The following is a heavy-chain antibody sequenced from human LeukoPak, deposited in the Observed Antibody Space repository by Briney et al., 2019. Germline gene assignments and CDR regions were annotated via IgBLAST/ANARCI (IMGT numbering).Heavy chain of an antibody. CDR1: GFTFSIYA. Sequence: PGGSLRPSCAGSGFTFSIYAMTWVRQAPGKGLEWVSSISGRGDSTNYVDSVKGRFTISRDNSKNTLYMQMNSLKVEDTAVYYCAKGGNIRILDYYYYMDVWGKGTTVTVSS. J-gene: IGHJ6*03. CDR2: ISGRGDST. CDR3: AKGGNIRILDYYYYMDV. V-gene: IGHV3-23*01. D-gene: IGHD2/OR15-2a*01.